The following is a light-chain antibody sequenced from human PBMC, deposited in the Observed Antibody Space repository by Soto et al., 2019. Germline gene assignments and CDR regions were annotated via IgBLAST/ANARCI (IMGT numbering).Light chain of an antibody. CDR3: SSYTSSSTVV. CDR2: EVS. Sequence: QSALTQPASVSGSPGQSITISCTGTSSDVVGYNYVSWYQQHPGKAPKLMIYEVSNRPSGVSNRFSGSKSGNTASLTISGLQAEDGADYYCSSYTSSSTVVFGGGTKLTVL. V-gene: IGLV2-14*01. J-gene: IGLJ2*01. CDR1: SSDVVGYNY.